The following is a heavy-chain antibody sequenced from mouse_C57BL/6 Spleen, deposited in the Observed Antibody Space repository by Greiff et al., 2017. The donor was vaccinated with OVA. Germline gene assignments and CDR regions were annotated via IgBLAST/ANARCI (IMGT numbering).Heavy chain of an antibody. V-gene: IGHV1-75*01. J-gene: IGHJ3*01. Sequence: VQLVESGPELVKPGASVKISCKASGYTFTDYYINWVKQRPGQGLEWIGWIFPGSGSTYYNEKFKGKATLTVDKSSSTAYMLLSSLTSEDSAVYFCARPHGSSYNWFAYWGQGTLVTVSA. CDR1: GYTFTDYY. CDR3: ARPHGSSYNWFAY. CDR2: IFPGSGST. D-gene: IGHD1-1*01.